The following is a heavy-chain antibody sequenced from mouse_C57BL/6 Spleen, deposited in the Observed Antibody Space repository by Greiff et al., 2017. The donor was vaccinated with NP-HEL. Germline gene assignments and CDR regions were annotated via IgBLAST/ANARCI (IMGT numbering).Heavy chain of an antibody. D-gene: IGHD2-5*01. CDR2: IYPSDSET. V-gene: IGHV1-61*01. Sequence: QVQLQQPGAELVRPGSSVKLSCKASGYTFTSYWMDWVKQRPGQGLEWIGNIYPSDSETHYNQKFKDKATLTVDKSSSTAYMQLSSLTSEDAAVYYCASKAGYSKQDYWGQGTTLTVSS. CDR3: ASKAGYSKQDY. J-gene: IGHJ2*01. CDR1: GYTFTSYW.